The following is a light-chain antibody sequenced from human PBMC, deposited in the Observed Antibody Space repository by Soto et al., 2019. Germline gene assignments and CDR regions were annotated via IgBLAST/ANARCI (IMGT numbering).Light chain of an antibody. Sequence: DIQMTQSPSSLSASVGDRVTITCRASQTIIRYLNWYQQKPGRAPNLLIYAASSLQSGVPSRFSGSGSGTEFTLTIGSLQPEDFATYYCQQSYSTLFTFGPGTKVDIK. CDR3: QQSYSTLFT. V-gene: IGKV1-39*01. CDR2: AAS. CDR1: QTIIRY. J-gene: IGKJ3*01.